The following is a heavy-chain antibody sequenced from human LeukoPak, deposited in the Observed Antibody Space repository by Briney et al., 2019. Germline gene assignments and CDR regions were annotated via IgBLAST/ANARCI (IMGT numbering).Heavy chain of an antibody. CDR1: GFTFSSYG. CDR3: ARERKEGIAAAGVFDY. Sequence: PGGSLRLSCAASGFTFSSYGMHWVRQAPGKGLEWVAFIRYDGSNKYYADSVKGRFTISRDNSKNTLYLQMNSLRAEDTAVYYCARERKEGIAAAGVFDYWGQGTLVTVSS. J-gene: IGHJ4*02. D-gene: IGHD6-13*01. V-gene: IGHV3-30*02. CDR2: IRYDGSNK.